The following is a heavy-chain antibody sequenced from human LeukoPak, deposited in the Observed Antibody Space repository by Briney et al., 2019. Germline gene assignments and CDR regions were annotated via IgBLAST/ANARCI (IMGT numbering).Heavy chain of an antibody. J-gene: IGHJ4*02. CDR2: IIPILGIA. D-gene: IGHD1-26*01. Sequence: ASVKISCKASGGTFSSYAISWVRQAPGQGLEWMGRIIPILGIANYAQKFQGRVTITADKSTSTAYMELSSLRSEDTAVYYCASLVGARGLGEVDYWGQGTLVTVSS. CDR3: ASLVGARGLGEVDY. V-gene: IGHV1-69*04. CDR1: GGTFSSYA.